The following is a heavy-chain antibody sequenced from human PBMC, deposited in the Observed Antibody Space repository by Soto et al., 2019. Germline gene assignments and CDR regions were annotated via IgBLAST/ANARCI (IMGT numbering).Heavy chain of an antibody. J-gene: IGHJ4*02. V-gene: IGHV4-30-4*01. CDR2: IYYSGST. CDR1: GDSISSNNNY. D-gene: IGHD6-13*01. CDR3: ARRHSSTFFDY. Sequence: SETLSLTCTVSGDSISSNNNYWSWIRQPPGKGLEWIGYIYYSGSTYYNPSLKSRVTISVDTSKNQFSLKLSSVTATDTAVYYWARRHSSTFFDYWGQGTLVTVSS.